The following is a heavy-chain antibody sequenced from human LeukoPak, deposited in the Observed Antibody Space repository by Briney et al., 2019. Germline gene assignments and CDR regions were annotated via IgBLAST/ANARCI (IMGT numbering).Heavy chain of an antibody. CDR3: ARVMSVDTAVLDY. CDR2: TRKKANSYTT. CDR1: GFTFSDHY. J-gene: IGHJ4*02. V-gene: IGHV3-72*01. Sequence: PGGSLRLSCAASGFTFSDHYMDWVRRAPGNGLEWIGRTRKKANSYTTEYAASVKGRFTISRDDSKNSLYLQMNSLETEDTAVYYCARVMSVDTAVLDYWGQGTLVTVSS. D-gene: IGHD5-18*01.